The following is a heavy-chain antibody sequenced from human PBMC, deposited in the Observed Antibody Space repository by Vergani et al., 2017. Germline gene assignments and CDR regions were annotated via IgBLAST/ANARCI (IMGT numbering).Heavy chain of an antibody. Sequence: VQPVESGGGLVKPGGSLRLSCTTSGFTFSSAWMSWVRQAPGKGLEWIGSIYYSENKFYNPSLESRVTLSIDTTKNQFSLKLKSVTAADTAVYYCARCFRDEGMIYGGTVENWFDPWGQGTLVTVSS. J-gene: IGHJ5*02. V-gene: IGHV4-59*04. CDR2: IYYSENK. CDR1: GFTFSSAW. CDR3: ARCFRDEGMIYGGTVENWFDP. D-gene: IGHD3-16*01.